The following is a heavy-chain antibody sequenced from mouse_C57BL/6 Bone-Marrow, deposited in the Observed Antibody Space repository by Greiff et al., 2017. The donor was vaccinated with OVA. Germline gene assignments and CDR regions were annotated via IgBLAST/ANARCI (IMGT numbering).Heavy chain of an antibody. V-gene: IGHV3-6*01. CDR3: ARDDYGSSTYAMDY. J-gene: IGHJ4*01. D-gene: IGHD1-1*01. CDR1: GYSITSCYY. CDR2: ISYDGSN. Sequence: VQLKEPGPGLVKPSQSLSLTCSVTGYSITSCYYWNWIRQLPGNQLEWMGYISYDGSNNYNPSLKNRISITRDTSKNPFFLKLNTVTTEDTSTYYCARDDYGSSTYAMDYWGQGTSVTVSS.